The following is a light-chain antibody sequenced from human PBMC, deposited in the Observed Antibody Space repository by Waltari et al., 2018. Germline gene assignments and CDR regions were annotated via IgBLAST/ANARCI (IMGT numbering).Light chain of an antibody. CDR2: SND. CDR3: TAWDDSLNGVV. Sequence: QSVLTQPPSASGTPGQRVTISCSGSSSNIGSKTVNWYQQLPGTAPKLLIYSNDQRPSGVPDRVSGSQSGTSASLAISGLQSEDEADYDCTAWDDSLNGVVFGGGTKLTVL. J-gene: IGLJ2*01. CDR1: SSNIGSKT. V-gene: IGLV1-44*01.